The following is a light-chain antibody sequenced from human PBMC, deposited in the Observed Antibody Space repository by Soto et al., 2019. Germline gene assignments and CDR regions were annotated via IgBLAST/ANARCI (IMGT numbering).Light chain of an antibody. CDR2: DAS. Sequence: EIVFTQSPATLSLSPGERATLSCRASQSFSSYLAWYQQKPGQAPRLLIYDASNRATGIPARFSGSGSGTDFTLTISSLEPEDFAVYYCQQRSNWPPITFGQGTRLEIK. J-gene: IGKJ5*01. CDR3: QQRSNWPPIT. V-gene: IGKV3-11*01. CDR1: QSFSSY.